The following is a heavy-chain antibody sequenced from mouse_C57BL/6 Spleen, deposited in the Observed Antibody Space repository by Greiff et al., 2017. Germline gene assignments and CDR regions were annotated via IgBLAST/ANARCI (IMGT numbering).Heavy chain of an antibody. CDR3: SGSDYYGREYYFDY. D-gene: IGHD1-1*01. Sequence: VQLQQSGAELVKPGASVKLSCTASGFNIKDYYMHWVKQRTEQGLEWIGRIDPEDGAPKYAPKFQGKATITADTSSTTAYLQLSSLTSEDTAVYYCSGSDYYGREYYFDYWGQGTTLTVAA. V-gene: IGHV14-2*01. CDR2: IDPEDGAP. CDR1: GFNIKDYY. J-gene: IGHJ2*01.